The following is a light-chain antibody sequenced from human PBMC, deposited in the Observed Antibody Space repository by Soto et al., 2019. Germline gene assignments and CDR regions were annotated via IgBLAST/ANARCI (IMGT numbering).Light chain of an antibody. Sequence: SVLTQPASVSGSPGQSITISCTGNSSDVGGYNYVSWYQQHPGKAPKLMIYDVSNRPSGVSNRFSGSKSGNTASLTISGLQAEDEADYYCSSYTSSSTDYVFGTGTKVTVL. CDR1: SSDVGGYNY. CDR3: SSYTSSSTDYV. J-gene: IGLJ1*01. V-gene: IGLV2-14*01. CDR2: DVS.